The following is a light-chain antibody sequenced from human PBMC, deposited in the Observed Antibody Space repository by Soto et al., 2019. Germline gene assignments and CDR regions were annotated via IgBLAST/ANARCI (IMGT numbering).Light chain of an antibody. Sequence: DIQMTQSPSTLSASVGDRVTITCRASQSIGSWLAWYQQKPGKAPNLLIYKASSLESGVPSRFSGSGSGTEFTLTISSLQPDDFATYYCQQFAISTTFGQGTKVDIK. CDR1: QSIGSW. J-gene: IGKJ1*01. CDR3: QQFAISTT. CDR2: KAS. V-gene: IGKV1-5*03.